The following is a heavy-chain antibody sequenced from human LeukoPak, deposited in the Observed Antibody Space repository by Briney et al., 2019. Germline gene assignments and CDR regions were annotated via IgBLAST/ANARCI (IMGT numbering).Heavy chain of an antibody. J-gene: IGHJ4*02. D-gene: IGHD5-18*01. Sequence: RPSETLSLTCTVSGGSISSYYWSWIRQPPGKGLEWIGYIYYSGSTNYNPSLKSRVTISVDTSKNQFSLKLSSVTAADTAVYYCARGRGYSYGPIFDYWGQGTLVTVSS. CDR2: IYYSGST. CDR3: ARGRGYSYGPIFDY. V-gene: IGHV4-59*01. CDR1: GGSISSYY.